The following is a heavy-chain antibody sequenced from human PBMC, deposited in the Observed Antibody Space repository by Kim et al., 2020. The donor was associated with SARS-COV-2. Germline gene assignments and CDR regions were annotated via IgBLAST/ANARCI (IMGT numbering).Heavy chain of an antibody. CDR3: ARRTKRSKTRIFDY. CDR2: IYYSGST. V-gene: IGHV4-39*01. Sequence: SETLSLTCTVSGGSISSSSYYWGWIRQPPGKGLEWIGSIYYSGSTYYNPSLKSRVTISVDTSKNQFSLKLSSVTAADTAVYYCARRTKRSKTRIFDYWGQGTLVTVSS. CDR1: GGSISSSSYY. J-gene: IGHJ4*02. D-gene: IGHD4-17*01.